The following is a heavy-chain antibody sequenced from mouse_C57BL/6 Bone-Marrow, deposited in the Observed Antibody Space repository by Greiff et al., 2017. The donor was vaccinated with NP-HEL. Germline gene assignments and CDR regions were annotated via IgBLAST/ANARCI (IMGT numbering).Heavy chain of an antibody. Sequence: QVQLQQPGAELVMPGASVKLSCKASGYTFTSYWMHWVKQRPGQGLEWIGEIDPSDSYTNYNQKFKGKSTLTVDKSSSTAYMQFSSLTSEDSAVYYCARSNWAWFAYWGQGTLVTVSA. J-gene: IGHJ3*01. D-gene: IGHD4-1*02. CDR2: IDPSDSYT. CDR3: ARSNWAWFAY. CDR1: GYTFTSYW. V-gene: IGHV1-69*01.